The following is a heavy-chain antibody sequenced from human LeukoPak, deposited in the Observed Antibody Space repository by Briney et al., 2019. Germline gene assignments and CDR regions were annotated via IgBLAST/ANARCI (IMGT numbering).Heavy chain of an antibody. CDR2: ISYDGSNK. Sequence: PGRSLRLSCAASGFTFSSYAMHWVRQAPGKGLEWVAVISYDGSNKYYADSVKGRFTISRDNSKNTLYLQMNSLRAEDTAAYYCTRDEENYYVFRSGQAGAFDTWGQGTMVTVSS. CDR1: GFTFSSYA. J-gene: IGHJ3*02. D-gene: IGHD3-3*01. V-gene: IGHV3-30-3*01. CDR3: TRDEENYYVFRSGQAGAFDT.